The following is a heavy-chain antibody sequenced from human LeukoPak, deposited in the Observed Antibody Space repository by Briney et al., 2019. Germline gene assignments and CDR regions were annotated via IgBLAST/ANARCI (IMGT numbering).Heavy chain of an antibody. CDR3: ARDRWSSTSYSDY. Sequence: GGSLRLSCAASGFTFSSYSMNWVRQAPGKGLEWVSYISSSSSTIYYADSVKGRFTISRDNSKNTLYLQMNSLRAEDTAVYYCARDRWSSTSYSDYWGQGTLVTVSS. CDR2: ISSSSSTI. V-gene: IGHV3-48*01. CDR1: GFTFSSYS. J-gene: IGHJ4*02. D-gene: IGHD2-2*01.